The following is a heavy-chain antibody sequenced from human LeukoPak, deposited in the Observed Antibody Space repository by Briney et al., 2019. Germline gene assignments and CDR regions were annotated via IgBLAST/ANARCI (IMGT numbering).Heavy chain of an antibody. CDR2: IYYSGST. CDR1: GGSISSGDYY. V-gene: IGHV4-30-4*01. D-gene: IGHD4-17*01. Sequence: SETLSLTCTVSGGSISSGDYYWSWIRQPPGTGLEWIGYIYYSGSTYYNPSLKSRVTISVDTSKNQFSLKLSSVTAADTAVYYCARYTVTTIGSDPWGQGTLVTVSS. J-gene: IGHJ5*02. CDR3: ARYTVTTIGSDP.